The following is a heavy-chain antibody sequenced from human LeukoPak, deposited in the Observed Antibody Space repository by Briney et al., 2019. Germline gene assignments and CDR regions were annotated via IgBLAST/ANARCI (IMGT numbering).Heavy chain of an antibody. Sequence: ASVKVSCKASGYTFTSYYMHWVRQAPGQGLEWMGIINPSGGSTSYAQKFQGRVTMTRDTSTSTVYMELSSPRSEDTAVYYCARVPWVVDDSSSPKTYAFDIWGQGTMVTVSS. CDR2: INPSGGST. CDR1: GYTFTSYY. D-gene: IGHD6-13*01. V-gene: IGHV1-46*03. J-gene: IGHJ3*02. CDR3: ARVPWVVDDSSSPKTYAFDI.